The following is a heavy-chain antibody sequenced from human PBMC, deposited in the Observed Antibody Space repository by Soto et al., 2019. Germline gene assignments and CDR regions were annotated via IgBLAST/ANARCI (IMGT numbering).Heavy chain of an antibody. CDR2: IWYDGSNK. J-gene: IGHJ6*02. V-gene: IGHV3-33*01. CDR3: ARQYYGSGSYYIDYYYYGMDV. CDR1: GFTFSSYG. Sequence: QVQLVESGGGVVQPGRSLRLSCAASGFTFSSYGMHWVRQAPGKGLEWVAVIWYDGSNKYYADSVKGRFTISRDNSKNTLYLQMNSLRAEDTAVYYCARQYYGSGSYYIDYYYYGMDVWGQRTTVTVSS. D-gene: IGHD3-10*01.